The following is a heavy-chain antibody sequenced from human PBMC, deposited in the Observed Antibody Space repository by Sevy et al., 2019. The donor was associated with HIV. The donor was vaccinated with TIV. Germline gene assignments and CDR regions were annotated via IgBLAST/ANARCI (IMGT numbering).Heavy chain of an antibody. J-gene: IGHJ4*02. V-gene: IGHV3-33*01. CDR3: ARESMSVACIGYYFKY. CDR2: IWYDGSNK. Sequence: GGSLRLSCPASGFSFSGYGMHWVRQAPVKGLEWVAVIWYDGSNKEYAHSVKGRFTISRDNSKNTLYLQMNSLRAEDTAVYYCARESMSVACIGYYFKYWGQGALVTVSS. D-gene: IGHD6-19*01. CDR1: GFSFSGYG.